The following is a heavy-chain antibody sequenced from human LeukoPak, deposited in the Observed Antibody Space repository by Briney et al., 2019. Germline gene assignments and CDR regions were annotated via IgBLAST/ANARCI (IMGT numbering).Heavy chain of an antibody. Sequence: SETLSLTCTVSGGSISSGGYYWSWIRQHPGKGLEWIRYMYYSGSTYYNPSLKSRVTISVDTSKNQFSLKLSSVTAADTAVYYCARAPWGDSEKFDYWGQGTLVPASS. V-gene: IGHV4-31*03. J-gene: IGHJ4*02. CDR3: ARAPWGDSEKFDY. CDR2: MYYSGST. D-gene: IGHD2-21*02. CDR1: GGSISSGGYY.